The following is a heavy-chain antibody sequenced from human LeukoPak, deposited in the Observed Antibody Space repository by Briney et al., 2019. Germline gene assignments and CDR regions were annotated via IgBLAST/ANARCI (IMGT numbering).Heavy chain of an antibody. CDR1: GFTFSSYE. J-gene: IGHJ4*02. D-gene: IGHD3-10*01. CDR3: ARVRLYYGHDY. V-gene: IGHV3-48*03. CDR2: ISSSGSAI. Sequence: GGSLRLSCAASGFTFSSYEMNWVRQAPGKGLEWVSYISSSGSAIYYADSVKGRFTISRDNAKNSLYLQMNSLRAEDTAVYYCARVRLYYGHDYWGQGTLVTVSS.